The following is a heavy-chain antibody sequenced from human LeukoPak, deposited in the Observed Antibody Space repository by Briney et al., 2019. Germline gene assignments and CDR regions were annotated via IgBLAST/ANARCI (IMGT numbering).Heavy chain of an antibody. V-gene: IGHV4-59*01. Sequence: SETLPLTCTVSGGSISSYYWSWIRQPPGKGLEWIGYIYYSGSTNYNPSLKSRVTISVDTSKNQFSLKLSSVTAADTAVYYCARDVGGWFDPWGQGTLVTVSS. D-gene: IGHD2-15*01. CDR1: GGSISSYY. J-gene: IGHJ5*02. CDR2: IYYSGST. CDR3: ARDVGGWFDP.